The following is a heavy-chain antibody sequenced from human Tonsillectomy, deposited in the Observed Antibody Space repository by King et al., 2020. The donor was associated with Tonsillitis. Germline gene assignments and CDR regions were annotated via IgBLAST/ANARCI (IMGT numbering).Heavy chain of an antibody. CDR3: ATDLPQFCSSPSCYPSS. J-gene: IGHJ3*01. CDR1: GDTLSSDA. Sequence: QLVQSGAEVKKPGSSVKVSCKASGDTLSSDALSWVRQAPGQGLEWVGGINPIFGTTNYAQKFQGRVTITADEFTSSVYMELSSLTSEDTAVNYCATDLPQFCSSPSCYPSSWGQGTMVTVSS. D-gene: IGHD2-2*01. CDR2: INPIFGTT. V-gene: IGHV1-69*12.